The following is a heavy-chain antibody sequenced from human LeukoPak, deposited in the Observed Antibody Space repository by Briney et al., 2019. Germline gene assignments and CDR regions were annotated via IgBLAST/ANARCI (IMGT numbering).Heavy chain of an antibody. CDR2: INPNSGGT. Sequence: ASVKVSCKASGYTFTGYYIHWVRQAPGQGLEWMGWINPNSGGTNYAQKFQGRVTMTRDTSISTAYMELSRLRSDDTAVYYCAVEGAIFGVVDYWGQGTLVTVSS. J-gene: IGHJ4*02. CDR3: AVEGAIFGVVDY. D-gene: IGHD3-3*01. V-gene: IGHV1-2*02. CDR1: GYTFTGYY.